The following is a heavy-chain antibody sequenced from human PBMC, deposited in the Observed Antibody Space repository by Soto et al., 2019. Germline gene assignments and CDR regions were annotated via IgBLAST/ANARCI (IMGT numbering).Heavy chain of an antibody. Sequence: QVQLLQWGAGLLKPSETLSLTCTVYGGSFSDYYWSWIRQPPGKGLEWIGEINHTGSTNFNPSLESRVTISVDTSKNQFSLKLSSVTAADTAVYYCAKVSCHISLSWGQGNLVTVSS. CDR2: INHTGST. J-gene: IGHJ5*02. D-gene: IGHD2-21*01. V-gene: IGHV4-34*02. CDR3: AKVSCHISLS. CDR1: GGSFSDYY.